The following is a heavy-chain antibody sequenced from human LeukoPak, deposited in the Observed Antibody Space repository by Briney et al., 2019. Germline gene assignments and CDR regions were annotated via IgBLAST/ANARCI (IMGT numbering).Heavy chain of an antibody. Sequence: GGSLRLSCAASGFTFDDYTMHWVRQPPGKGLEWVSLISWDGGSTYYPDSVKGRFTISRDNSKNSLYLQMNSLTTEDTGLYYCAKDPVGGDSSGYSYFDYWGQGTLVTVSS. D-gene: IGHD3-22*01. J-gene: IGHJ4*02. CDR3: AKDPVGGDSSGYSYFDY. CDR1: GFTFDDYT. CDR2: ISWDGGST. V-gene: IGHV3-43*01.